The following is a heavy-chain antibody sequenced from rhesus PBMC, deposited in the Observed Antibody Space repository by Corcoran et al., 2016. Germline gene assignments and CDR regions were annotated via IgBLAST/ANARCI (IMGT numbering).Heavy chain of an antibody. CDR2: IGGSSGST. Sequence: QVQLQESGPGLVKPSETLSLTCAVSAYSISTGFALSWIRQPPGKGLEWIGYIGGSSGSTNYNPSLKSRVTISKDTSKNQFSLKLNSVTAADTAVYHCARGMYYFDFWGRGVLVTVSS. D-gene: IGHD1-32*01. J-gene: IGHJ4*01. CDR3: ARGMYYFDF. CDR1: AYSISTGFA. V-gene: IGHV4-127*01.